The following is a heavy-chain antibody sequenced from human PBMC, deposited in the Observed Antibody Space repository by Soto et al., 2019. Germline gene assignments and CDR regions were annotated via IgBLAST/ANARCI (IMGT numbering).Heavy chain of an antibody. CDR3: ARDLAIFGVVIAYYYYGMDI. CDR2: ISSSGSTI. Sequence: EVQLVESGGGLVQPGGSLRLSCAASGFTFSSYEMNWVRQAPGKGLEWVSYISSSGSTIYYADSVKGRFTISRDNAKNSLYLQMNSLRAEDTAVYYCARDLAIFGVVIAYYYYGMDIWGQGTTVTVSS. J-gene: IGHJ6*02. D-gene: IGHD3-3*01. CDR1: GFTFSSYE. V-gene: IGHV3-48*03.